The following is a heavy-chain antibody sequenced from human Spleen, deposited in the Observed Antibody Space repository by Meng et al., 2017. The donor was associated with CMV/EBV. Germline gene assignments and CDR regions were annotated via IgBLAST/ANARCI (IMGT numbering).Heavy chain of an antibody. Sequence: GESLKISCAASRFTFSSYWMHWVRQAPGKGLVWVSRINSDGSSTSYADSVKGRFTISRDNAKNTLYLQMNSLRAEDTAVYYCARDGALWFGEFNFDYWGQGTLVTVSS. CDR2: INSDGSST. J-gene: IGHJ4*02. D-gene: IGHD3-10*01. V-gene: IGHV3-74*01. CDR1: RFTFSSYW. CDR3: ARDGALWFGEFNFDY.